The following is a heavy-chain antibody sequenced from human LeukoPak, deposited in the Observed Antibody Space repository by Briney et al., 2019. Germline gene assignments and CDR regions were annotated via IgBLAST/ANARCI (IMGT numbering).Heavy chain of an antibody. D-gene: IGHD1-26*01. CDR2: ISYDGSNK. CDR1: GFTFSSYG. CDR3: AKDGSGGAFDI. J-gene: IGHJ3*02. Sequence: GGSLRLSCAASGFTFSSYGMRWVRQAPGKGLEWVAVISYDGSNKYYADSVKGRFTISRDNSKNTLYLQMNSLRAEDTAVYYCAKDGSGGAFDIWGQGTMVTVSS. V-gene: IGHV3-30*18.